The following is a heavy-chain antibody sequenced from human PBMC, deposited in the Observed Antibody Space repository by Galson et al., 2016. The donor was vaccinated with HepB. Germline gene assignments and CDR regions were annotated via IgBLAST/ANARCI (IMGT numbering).Heavy chain of an antibody. Sequence: SVKVSCKASGGTFNSYAISCVRQAPGQGLEWMGGIIPIFGTANYAQNFQGRVTITADESTTTAYMELSSLRSEDTAVYYCASSFLAADYYYYGMDVWGQGTTVTVSS. CDR1: GGTFNSYA. CDR3: ASSFLAADYYYYGMDV. J-gene: IGHJ6*02. CDR2: IIPIFGTA. V-gene: IGHV1-69*13. D-gene: IGHD3-3*01.